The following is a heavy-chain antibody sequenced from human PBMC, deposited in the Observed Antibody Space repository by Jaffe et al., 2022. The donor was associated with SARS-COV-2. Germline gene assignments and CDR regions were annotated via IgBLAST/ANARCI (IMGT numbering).Heavy chain of an antibody. J-gene: IGHJ4*02. V-gene: IGHV1-2*04. CDR1: GYTFTGYY. D-gene: IGHD3-16*02. Sequence: QVQLVQSGAEVKKPGASVKVSCKASGYTFTGYYMHWVRQAPGQGLEWMGWINPNSGGTNYAQKFQGWVTMTRDTSISTAYMELSRLRSDDTAVYYCARETRPYYDYVWGSYRPPQRRYYFDYWGQGTLVTVSS. CDR3: ARETRPYYDYVWGSYRPPQRRYYFDY. CDR2: INPNSGGT.